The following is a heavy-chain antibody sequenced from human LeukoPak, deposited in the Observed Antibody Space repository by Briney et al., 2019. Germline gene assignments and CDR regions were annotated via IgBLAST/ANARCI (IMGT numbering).Heavy chain of an antibody. V-gene: IGHV3-13*04. J-gene: IGHJ3*01. CDR2: IGIAGDT. CDR1: GFTFRGYH. Sequence: GGSLRLSCAASGFTFRGYHMDWVRQPTGKGLEWVSAIGIAGDTYYPGSVKGRFTMSRENAKNSLYLQMNSLRAGDTAVYYCARGYVHAFDLWGQGTMVTVSS. CDR3: ARGYVHAFDL. D-gene: IGHD3-16*01.